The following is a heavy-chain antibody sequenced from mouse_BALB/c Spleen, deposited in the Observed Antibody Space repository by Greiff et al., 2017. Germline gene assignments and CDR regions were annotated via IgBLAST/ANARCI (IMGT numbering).Heavy chain of an antibody. J-gene: IGHJ4*01. CDR2: IYPGDGDT. CDR3: ARWGEKAMDY. Sequence: QVQLQQSGPELVKPGASVKISCKASGYAFSSSWMNWVKQRPGQGLEWIGRIYPGDGDTNYNGKFKGKATLTADKSSSTAYMQLSSLTSVDSAVYFCARWGEKAMDYWGQGTSVTVSS. V-gene: IGHV1-82*01. CDR1: GYAFSSSW.